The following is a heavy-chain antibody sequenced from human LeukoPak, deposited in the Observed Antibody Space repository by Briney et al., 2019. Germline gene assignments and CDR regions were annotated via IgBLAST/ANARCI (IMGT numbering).Heavy chain of an antibody. CDR1: GDSISSYY. J-gene: IGHJ4*02. CDR3: ARGPPPDFDY. V-gene: IGHV4-4*07. Sequence: PSETLSLTCTVSGDSISSYYWSWIRQPAGKGLEWIGRIHPSGSTNHNPSLKSRLTLSVDTSKNQFSLKLSSVAAADTAVYYCARGPPPDFDYWGRGTLVTVSS. CDR2: IHPSGST.